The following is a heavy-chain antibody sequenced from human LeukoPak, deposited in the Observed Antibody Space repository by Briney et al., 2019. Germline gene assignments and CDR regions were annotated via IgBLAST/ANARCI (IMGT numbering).Heavy chain of an antibody. CDR2: INPNSGGT. CDR3: ARYGGNLIYYYGMDV. D-gene: IGHD4-23*01. J-gene: IGHJ6*02. V-gene: IGHV1-2*02. Sequence: VASVKVSCKASGYTFTGYYMHWVRQAPGQGLEWMGWINPNSGGTNYAQKFQGRVTMTRDTSISTAYMELSSLRSEDTAVYYCARYGGNLIYYYGMDVWGQGTTVTVSS. CDR1: GYTFTGYY.